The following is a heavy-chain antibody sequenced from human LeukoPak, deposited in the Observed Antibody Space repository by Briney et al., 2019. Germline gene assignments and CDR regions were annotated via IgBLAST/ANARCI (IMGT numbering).Heavy chain of an antibody. CDR1: GFTFGSNP. Sequence: PGGSLRLSCAASGFTFGSNPMSWVRQAPGKGLEWVSAISSSGASTHYVDSVKGRFTISRDNSKNTLYLQMNSLGAEDTAVYYCAKRYIGNYYFDYWGQGTLVTVSS. V-gene: IGHV3-23*01. D-gene: IGHD3-16*02. J-gene: IGHJ4*02. CDR3: AKRYIGNYYFDY. CDR2: ISSSGAST.